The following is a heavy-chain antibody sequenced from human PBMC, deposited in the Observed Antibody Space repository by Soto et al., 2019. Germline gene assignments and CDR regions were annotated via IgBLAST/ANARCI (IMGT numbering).Heavy chain of an antibody. D-gene: IGHD2-21*01. Sequence: PGGSLRLSCAASGFTFSDYYMSWIRQAPGKGLEWVSYISSSGSSIFCADSVKGRFTTSRDNAKNSLYLQMNSLRAEDTAVYYCAIGLAYCGGDCYSFDYWGQGTLVTVSS. CDR1: GFTFSDYY. J-gene: IGHJ4*02. V-gene: IGHV3-11*01. CDR2: ISSSGSSI. CDR3: AIGLAYCGGDCYSFDY.